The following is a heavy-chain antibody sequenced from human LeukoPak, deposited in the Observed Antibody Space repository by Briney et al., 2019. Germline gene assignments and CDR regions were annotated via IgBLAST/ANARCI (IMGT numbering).Heavy chain of an antibody. D-gene: IGHD5-24*01. J-gene: IGHJ4*02. CDR2: IRSKANSYAT. Sequence: GGSLRLPCAASGFTFSGSAMHWVRQASGKGLEWVGRIRSKANSYATAYAASVKGRFTISRDDSKNTAYLQMNSLKTEDTAVYYCTRLGDGYPLEYDYWGQGTLVTVSS. CDR1: GFTFSGSA. CDR3: TRLGDGYPLEYDY. V-gene: IGHV3-73*01.